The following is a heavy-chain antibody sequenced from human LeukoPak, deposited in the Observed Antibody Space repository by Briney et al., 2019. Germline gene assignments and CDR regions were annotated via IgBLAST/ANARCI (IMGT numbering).Heavy chain of an antibody. V-gene: IGHV3-30-3*01. J-gene: IGHJ4*02. Sequence: GGSLRLSCAASGFTFSSYAMHWVRQAPGKGLEWVAVISYDGSNKYYADSVKGRFTISRDNSKNTLYLQMNSLRAEDTAVYYCATELLWFHWGQGTLVTVSS. CDR1: GFTFSSYA. CDR2: ISYDGSNK. D-gene: IGHD3-10*01. CDR3: ATELLWFH.